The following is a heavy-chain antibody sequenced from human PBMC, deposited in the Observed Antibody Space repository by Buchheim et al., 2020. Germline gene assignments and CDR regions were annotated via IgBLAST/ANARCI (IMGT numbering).Heavy chain of an antibody. D-gene: IGHD3-3*01. V-gene: IGHV3-48*04. Sequence: EVRLVESGGGLVQPGGSLRLSCAASGFTFISYSMNWVRQAPGKGLEWVSYISSSSTIYYADSVKGRFTISRDNAKNSLYLQMNSLSAEDTAVYYRARGSGDFWSGYLMTYYYYGMDVWGQGTT. CDR1: GFTFISYS. J-gene: IGHJ6*02. CDR2: ISSSSTI. CDR3: ARGSGDFWSGYLMTYYYYGMDV.